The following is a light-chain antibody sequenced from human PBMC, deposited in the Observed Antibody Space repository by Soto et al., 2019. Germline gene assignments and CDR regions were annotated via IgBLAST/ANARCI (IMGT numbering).Light chain of an antibody. Sequence: EIVMTQSPSTLSVSPGERATLSCRASQSVSSNFAWYQQRPAQAPRLLIYDVSTMATGVPTRFSGSGSGTEFTLTISSLQSEDFAVYYCQQYHVCPLTFGGGTRVEIK. V-gene: IGKV3D-15*01. CDR2: DVS. CDR3: QQYHVCPLT. J-gene: IGKJ4*01. CDR1: QSVSSN.